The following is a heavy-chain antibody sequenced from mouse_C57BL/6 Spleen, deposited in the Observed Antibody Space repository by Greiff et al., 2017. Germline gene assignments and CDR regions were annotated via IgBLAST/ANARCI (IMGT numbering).Heavy chain of an antibody. D-gene: IGHD1-1*01. V-gene: IGHV1-55*01. CDR2: IYPGSGST. Sequence: QVQLQQPGAELVKPGASVKMSCKASGYTFTSYWITWVKQRPGQGLEWIGDIYPGSGSTNYNEKFKSKATLTVDTSSSTAYMQLSSLTSEDSAVYYCARSGHYYGSSYGYWGQGTTLTVSS. CDR1: GYTFTSYW. CDR3: ARSGHYYGSSYGY. J-gene: IGHJ2*01.